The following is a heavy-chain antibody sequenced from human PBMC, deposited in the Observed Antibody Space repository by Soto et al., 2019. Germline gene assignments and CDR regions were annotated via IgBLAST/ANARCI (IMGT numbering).Heavy chain of an antibody. J-gene: IGHJ6*04. D-gene: IGHD3-10*01. Sequence: GWSLRLSCAASGFTFSSYAMSLVRQAPGKGLEWVSAISGSGGSTYYADSVKGRFTISRDNSKKTLYLQMNSLRAEDTAVYYCAKAPITMVRGESYYYGMDVWGKGTKVTVSS. V-gene: IGHV3-23*01. CDR1: GFTFSSYA. CDR3: AKAPITMVRGESYYYGMDV. CDR2: ISGSGGST.